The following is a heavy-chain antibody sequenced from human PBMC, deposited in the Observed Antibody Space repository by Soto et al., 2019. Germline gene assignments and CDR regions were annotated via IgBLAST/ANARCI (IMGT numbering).Heavy chain of an antibody. CDR3: ARGNWVSVYYHYGMDV. CDR2: IYYSGST. Sequence: PSETLSLTCTVSGGSINSYYCSWIRQPAGKGLEWIGYIYYSGSTNYNPSLKSRVTISVDTSKNQFSLKLSSVTAADTAVYYCARGNWVSVYYHYGMDVWGQGTTVTVSS. V-gene: IGHV4-59*01. J-gene: IGHJ6*02. D-gene: IGHD7-27*01. CDR1: GGSINSYY.